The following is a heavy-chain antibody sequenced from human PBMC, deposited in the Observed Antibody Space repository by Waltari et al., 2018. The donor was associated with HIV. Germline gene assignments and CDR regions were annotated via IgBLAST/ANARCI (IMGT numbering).Heavy chain of an antibody. Sequence: EVQLAVSGGGLVKPGASLRLSCAASGFTCSNAWLTRVSEAPGKGLEWVGRIKSKTDGGTTDYAAPVKGRFTISRDDSKNTLYLQMNSLKTEDTAVYYCTTAYYYDSSGYYSVFDYWGQGTLVTVSS. CDR1: GFTCSNAW. V-gene: IGHV3-15*01. J-gene: IGHJ4*02. D-gene: IGHD3-22*01. CDR2: IKSKTDGGTT. CDR3: TTAYYYDSSGYYSVFDY.